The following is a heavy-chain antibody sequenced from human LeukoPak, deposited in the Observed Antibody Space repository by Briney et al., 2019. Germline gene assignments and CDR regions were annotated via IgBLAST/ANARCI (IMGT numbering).Heavy chain of an antibody. Sequence: SETLSLTCAVYGGSFSGYYWSWIRQPPGKGLEWIGEINHSGSTNYNPSLKSRVTISVDTSKNQFSLKLSSVTAADTAVYYCARGGITIFGVVTRYNWFDPWGQGTLVTVSS. CDR1: GGSFSGYY. D-gene: IGHD3-3*01. V-gene: IGHV4-34*01. J-gene: IGHJ5*02. CDR2: INHSGST. CDR3: ARGGITIFGVVTRYNWFDP.